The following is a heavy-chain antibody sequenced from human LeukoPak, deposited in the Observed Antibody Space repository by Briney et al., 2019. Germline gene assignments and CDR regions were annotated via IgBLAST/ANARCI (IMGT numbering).Heavy chain of an antibody. CDR2: ISSSGSTI. J-gene: IGHJ4*02. CDR1: GFTFSSYE. Sequence: GGSLRLSCAASGFTFSSYEMNWVRQAPGKGLEWVPYISSSGSTIYYADSVKGRFTISRDNSKNTLYLQMNRLRAEDTAVYYCAKDYRGNVDSWGQGTLVTVSS. D-gene: IGHD3-16*02. V-gene: IGHV3-48*03. CDR3: AKDYRGNVDS.